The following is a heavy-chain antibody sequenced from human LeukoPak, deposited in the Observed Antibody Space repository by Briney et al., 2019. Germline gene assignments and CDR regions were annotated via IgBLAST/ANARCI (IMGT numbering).Heavy chain of an antibody. CDR1: GFTFRSYE. Sequence: GGSLRLSCAASGFTFRSYEMNWVRQAPGKGLEWVSYISSSGSTIYYADSVKGRFTISRDNAKNSLYLQMNSLRAEDTAVYYCPRDGSYHVTGYGMDVWGQETTVTVSS. CDR3: PRDGSYHVTGYGMDV. V-gene: IGHV3-48*03. CDR2: ISSSGSTI. J-gene: IGHJ6*02. D-gene: IGHD1-26*01.